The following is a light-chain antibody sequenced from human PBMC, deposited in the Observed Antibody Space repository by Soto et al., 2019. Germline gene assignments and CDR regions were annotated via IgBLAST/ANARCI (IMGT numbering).Light chain of an antibody. Sequence: QSVLIQPPSASGTPGQRVTISCSGRNSNIGSNSGSWYHQVPGTAPKVVIYSSDQRPSGVPDRLSASKSGTSASLAISGLQSADEGDYYCVAWDDRLNGWVFGGGTKLTVL. CDR2: SSD. J-gene: IGLJ3*02. CDR3: VAWDDRLNGWV. V-gene: IGLV1-44*01. CDR1: NSNIGSNS.